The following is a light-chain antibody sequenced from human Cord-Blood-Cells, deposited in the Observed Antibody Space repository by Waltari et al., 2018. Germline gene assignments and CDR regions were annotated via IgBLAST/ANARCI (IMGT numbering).Light chain of an antibody. CDR1: SSDVGSYNL. Sequence: QSALTQPVSVSGSPRQSITISCTGTSSDVGSYNLVSWYQQHPGKAPKLMIYEGSKRPSGVSNRFSGSKSGNTASLTISGLQAEDEADYYCCSYAGSSTLVFGGGTKLTVL. J-gene: IGLJ3*02. CDR2: EGS. V-gene: IGLV2-23*01. CDR3: CSYAGSSTLV.